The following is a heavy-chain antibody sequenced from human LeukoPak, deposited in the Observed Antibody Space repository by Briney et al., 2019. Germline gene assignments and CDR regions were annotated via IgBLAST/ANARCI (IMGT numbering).Heavy chain of an antibody. V-gene: IGHV4-4*07. J-gene: IGHJ4*02. D-gene: IGHD6-19*01. Sequence: TSETLSLTCTVSGGSISSYYWSWIRQPAGKGLEWIGRIYTSGSTNYYPSLKIRGTMSVHASKNQVSLKLSCVTAADTAVYYCARGLSSGWHVDYWGQGTLVTVSS. CDR3: ARGLSSGWHVDY. CDR1: GGSISSYY. CDR2: IYTSGST.